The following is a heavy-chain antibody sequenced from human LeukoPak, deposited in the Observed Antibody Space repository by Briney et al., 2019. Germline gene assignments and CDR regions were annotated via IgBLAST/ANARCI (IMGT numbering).Heavy chain of an antibody. CDR1: GGSISGRSYY. Sequence: PSETLSLTCTVSGGSISGRSYYWVWIRQPPGKGLEWIGYIYYTGNTNYNPSLKSRVTISVDTSKNQVSLRLSSVTAADTAMYYCARAPNTSGRYAWDYWGRGSLVTVSS. V-gene: IGHV4-61*05. J-gene: IGHJ4*02. CDR3: ARAPNTSGRYAWDY. CDR2: IYYTGNT. D-gene: IGHD6-19*01.